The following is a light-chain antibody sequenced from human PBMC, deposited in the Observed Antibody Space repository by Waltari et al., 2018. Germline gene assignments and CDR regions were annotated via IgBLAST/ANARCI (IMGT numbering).Light chain of an antibody. CDR1: QGVGSH. CDR3: QQCSNWPPEYT. V-gene: IGKV3-11*01. J-gene: IGKJ2*01. Sequence: EIVLTQSPATLSLSPGDSATLSCRASQGVGSHLAWYQQKPGQAPRLLIYDAFNRATGIPARFSGSGSGTDFTLTISSLEPEDFAVYYCQQCSNWPPEYTFGQGTKLEIK. CDR2: DAF.